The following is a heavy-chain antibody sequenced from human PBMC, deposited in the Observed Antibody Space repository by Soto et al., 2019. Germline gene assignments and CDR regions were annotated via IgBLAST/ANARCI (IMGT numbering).Heavy chain of an antibody. J-gene: IGHJ4*02. CDR2: IKYDGSEE. CDR3: VTDLHWQGH. V-gene: IGHV3-7*01. CDR1: GFCGVSVG. Sequence: PGGSVGIGCVVAGFCGVSVGMTWVRQAPGKGLECVANIKYDGSEEYYVDSVKGRFTISRDNAKNSLYLQMNSLRDEDSAVYYCVTDLHWQGHWGQGT.